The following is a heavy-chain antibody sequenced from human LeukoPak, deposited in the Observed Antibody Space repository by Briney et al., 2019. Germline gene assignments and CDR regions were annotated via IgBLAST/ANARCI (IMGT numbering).Heavy chain of an antibody. V-gene: IGHV5-51*01. D-gene: IGHD3-10*01. J-gene: IGHJ4*02. CDR1: GYSFTSYW. Sequence: GESLKISCKGSGYSFTSYWIGWVRQMPGKGLEWMGIIYPGDSDTRYSPSFQGQVTISADKSISTAYLQWSSLKASDTAMYYCARTYGSGSYYQYFDYWGQGTLVTVSS. CDR2: IYPGDSDT. CDR3: ARTYGSGSYYQYFDY.